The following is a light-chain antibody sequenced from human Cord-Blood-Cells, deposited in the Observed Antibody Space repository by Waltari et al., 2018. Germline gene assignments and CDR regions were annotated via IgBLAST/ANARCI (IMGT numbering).Light chain of an antibody. CDR1: SSDVGGYNY. J-gene: IGLJ3*02. V-gene: IGLV2-11*01. CDR2: DVS. Sequence: SALTQPRSVSGSPGQSVTISCTGTSSDVGGYNYLSWYHQHPGKAPKLMIYDVSKRPSGVPDRFSGSKSGNPAYLTISGLQAEDEADYYCCSYAGSYSRVFGGGTKLTVL. CDR3: CSYAGSYSRV.